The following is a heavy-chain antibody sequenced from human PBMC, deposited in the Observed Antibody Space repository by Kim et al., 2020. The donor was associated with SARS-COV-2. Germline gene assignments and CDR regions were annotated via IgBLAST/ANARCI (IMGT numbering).Heavy chain of an antibody. CDR2: ISSSSSTI. V-gene: IGHV3-48*04. CDR3: ARAGYNWNYPQADY. J-gene: IGHJ4*02. CDR1: GFTFSSYS. D-gene: IGHD1-7*01. Sequence: GGSLRLSCAASGFTFSSYSMNWVRQAPGKGLEWVSYISSSSSTIYYADSVKGRFTISRDNAKNSLYLQMNSLRAEDTAVYYCARAGYNWNYPQADYWGQGTLVTVSS.